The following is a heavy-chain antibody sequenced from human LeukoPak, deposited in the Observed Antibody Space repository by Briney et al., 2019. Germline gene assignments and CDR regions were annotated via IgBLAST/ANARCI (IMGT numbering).Heavy chain of an antibody. J-gene: IGHJ4*02. CDR1: GGSFSGYY. Sequence: NPSETLSLTCAVYGGSFSGYYWSWIRQPPGKGLEWLGEINHSGSTNYNPSLKSRVTISVDTSKNQFSLKLSSVTAADTAVYYCARLTMVRGVIPDYWGQGTLVTVSS. D-gene: IGHD3-10*01. CDR3: ARLTMVRGVIPDY. V-gene: IGHV4-34*01. CDR2: INHSGST.